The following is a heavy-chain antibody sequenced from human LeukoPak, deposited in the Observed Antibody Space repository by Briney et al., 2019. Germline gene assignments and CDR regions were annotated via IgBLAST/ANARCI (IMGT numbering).Heavy chain of an antibody. CDR2: MNPNSGNT. J-gene: IGHJ6*03. D-gene: IGHD2-2*01. Sequence: ASVKVSCKASGYTFTSYDINWVRQATGQGLEWMGWMNPNSGNTGYAQKFQGRVTITRNTSISTAYMELSSLRSEDTAVYYCARAVDPNYYYYYYMDVWGKGTTVTVSS. V-gene: IGHV1-8*03. CDR3: ARAVDPNYYYYYYMDV. CDR1: GYTFTSYD.